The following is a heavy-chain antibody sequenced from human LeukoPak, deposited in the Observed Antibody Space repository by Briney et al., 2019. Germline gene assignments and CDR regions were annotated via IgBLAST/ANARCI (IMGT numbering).Heavy chain of an antibody. V-gene: IGHV3-21*01. CDR1: GFTFGDYA. D-gene: IGHD5-18*01. J-gene: IGHJ4*02. CDR3: ATDVDTGDY. CDR2: ISSSSSYI. Sequence: GGSLRLSCTASGFTFGDYAMSWVRQAPGKGLEWVSSISSSSSYIYYADSVKGRFTISRDNAKNSLYLQMNSLRAEDTAVYYCATDVDTGDYWGQGTLVTVSS.